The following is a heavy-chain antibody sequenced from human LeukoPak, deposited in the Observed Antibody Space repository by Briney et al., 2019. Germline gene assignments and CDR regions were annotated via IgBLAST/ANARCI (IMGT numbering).Heavy chain of an antibody. J-gene: IGHJ4*02. V-gene: IGHV3-23*01. CDR2: ITSDGSSS. Sequence: PGGSLRLSCAAPGFTFSSHDLSWVRQAPGKGLEWVSSITSDGSSSFYADSVKGRFTISRDNPKNTLYLQMNSLRAEDTAVYYCAKGPPFSSTWYFDFWAQGALVTVSS. CDR1: GFTFSSHD. CDR3: AKGPPFSSTWYFDF. D-gene: IGHD6-13*01.